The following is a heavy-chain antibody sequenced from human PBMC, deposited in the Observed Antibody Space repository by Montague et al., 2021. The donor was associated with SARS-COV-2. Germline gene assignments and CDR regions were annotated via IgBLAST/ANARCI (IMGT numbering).Heavy chain of an antibody. CDR3: ARGSVVGYYFDY. J-gene: IGHJ4*02. CDR1: GFIFSSYG. Sequence: SLRLSCAASGFIFSSYGMHWVRQAPGKGLEWVAHIWYDGSNENYXDSVKGRFTISRDNFKNTLYLQMNSLRAEDTAIYYCARGSVVGYYFDYWGQGTLVTVSS. V-gene: IGHV3-33*01. CDR2: IWYDGSNE. D-gene: IGHD2-15*01.